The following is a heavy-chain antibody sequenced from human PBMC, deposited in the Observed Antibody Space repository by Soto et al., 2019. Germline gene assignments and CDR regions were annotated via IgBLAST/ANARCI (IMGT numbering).Heavy chain of an antibody. D-gene: IGHD5-12*01. CDR1: GGTFRSYA. J-gene: IGHJ1*01. CDR2: IIPIFGTA. Sequence: SVKVSCKASGGTFRSYAISWVRQAPGQGLEWMGGIIPIFGTANYAQKFQGRVTITADESTSTAYMELSSLRSEDTAVYYCEPCPALHRREGYNYVGYFQRWGRRTLVIVSS. V-gene: IGHV1-69*13. CDR3: EPCPALHRREGYNYVGYFQR.